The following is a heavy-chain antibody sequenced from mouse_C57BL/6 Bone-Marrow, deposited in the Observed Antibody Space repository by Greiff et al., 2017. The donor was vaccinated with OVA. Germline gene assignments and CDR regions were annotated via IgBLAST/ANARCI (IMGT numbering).Heavy chain of an antibody. V-gene: IGHV1-52*01. CDR3: ARSVIYDGYPAWFAY. D-gene: IGHD2-3*01. Sequence: QVQLKQPGAELVRPGSSVKLSCKASGYTFTSYWMHWVKQRPIQGLEWIGNIDPSDSETHYNQKFKDKATLTVDKSSSTAYMQLSSLTSEDSAVYYCARSVIYDGYPAWFAYWGQGTLVTVSA. J-gene: IGHJ3*01. CDR1: GYTFTSYW. CDR2: IDPSDSET.